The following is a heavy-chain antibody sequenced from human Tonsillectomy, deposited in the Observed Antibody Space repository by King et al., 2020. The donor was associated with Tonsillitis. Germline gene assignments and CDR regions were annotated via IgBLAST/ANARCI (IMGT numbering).Heavy chain of an antibody. CDR2: MNPNSGNT. CDR3: ASAGQGVTIFRYGMGV. V-gene: IGHV1-8*01. D-gene: IGHD3-3*01. J-gene: IGHJ6*02. CDR1: GYTFTSYD. Sequence: VQLVESGAEVKKPGASVKVSCKASGYTFTSYDFNWVRQATGQGLEWMGWMNPNSGNTGYAQKFQGRVTMTRNISISTAYMELSSLRSEDTAVYYCASAGQGVTIFRYGMGVWGQGPTVTLSS.